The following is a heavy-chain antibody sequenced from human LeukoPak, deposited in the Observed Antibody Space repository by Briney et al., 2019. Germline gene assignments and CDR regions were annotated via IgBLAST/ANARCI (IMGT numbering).Heavy chain of an antibody. CDR2: FSASGST. J-gene: IGHJ4*02. V-gene: IGHV3-23*01. Sequence: GGSLRLSCAASGFALSSYAMSWVRQAPGKGLEWVSAFSASGSTYYADSVKGRFTVSRDNSENMLYLQMNSLRAEDTAVYYCAQDLSYIGLDNWGQGTLVTVSS. CDR3: AQDLSYIGLDN. CDR1: GFALSSYA. D-gene: IGHD2-15*01.